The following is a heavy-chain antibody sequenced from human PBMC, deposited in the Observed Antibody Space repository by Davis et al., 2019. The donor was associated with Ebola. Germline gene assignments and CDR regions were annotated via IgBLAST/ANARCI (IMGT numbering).Heavy chain of an antibody. V-gene: IGHV3-23*01. Sequence: GESLKISCVASGFTFKTYAMSWVRQAPGKGLEWVSGISGSGVSSHYADPLKGRFTISRDNSKNTLYLQMSTLRAEDTAIYYCAKDLFAVGATYWGQGTLVTVSS. J-gene: IGHJ4*02. CDR1: GFTFKTYA. D-gene: IGHD1-26*01. CDR2: ISGSGVSS. CDR3: AKDLFAVGATY.